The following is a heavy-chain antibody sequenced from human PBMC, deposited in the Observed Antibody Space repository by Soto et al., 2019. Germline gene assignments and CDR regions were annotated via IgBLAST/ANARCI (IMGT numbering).Heavy chain of an antibody. CDR3: ARYVGEI. D-gene: IGHD2-15*01. CDR2: INQDGSEK. J-gene: IGHJ3*02. V-gene: IGHV3-7*05. Sequence: EAQLVESGGALVQPGGSLRLSCAASGFTFSNYYMTWVRQAPGKGLQWVASINQDGSEKYSVDSVKGRFTISRDNGKNSVYLQMNSLRVEDTAVYYSARYVGEIWGHATKVTVSS. CDR1: GFTFSNYY.